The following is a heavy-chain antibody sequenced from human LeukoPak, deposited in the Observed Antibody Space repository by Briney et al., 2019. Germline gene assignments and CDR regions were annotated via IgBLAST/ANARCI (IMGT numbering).Heavy chain of an antibody. CDR3: ARAPLGITMIVVNAFDI. CDR1: GFTFSSYS. D-gene: IGHD3-22*01. J-gene: IGHJ3*02. CDR2: ISSSSSYI. V-gene: IGHV3-21*01. Sequence: PGGSLRLSCAASGFTFSSYSMNWVRQAPGKGLEWVSSISSSSSYIYYADSVKGRFTISRDNAKNSLYLQMNSLRAEDTAVYYCARAPLGITMIVVNAFDIWGQGTMVTVSS.